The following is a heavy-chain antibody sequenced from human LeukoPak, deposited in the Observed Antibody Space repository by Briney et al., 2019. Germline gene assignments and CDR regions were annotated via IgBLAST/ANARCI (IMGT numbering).Heavy chain of an antibody. CDR2: ISSSSSYK. CDR1: GFTFSSYS. D-gene: IGHD2-8*01. J-gene: IGHJ3*02. V-gene: IGHV3-21*01. Sequence: KPGGSLRLSCAASGFTFSSYSMNWVRQAPGKGLEWVSSISSSSSYKYYADSVKGRFTISRDNAKNSLYLQMNSLRAEDTAVYYCARRDIVLMVYATDAFDIWGQGTMVTVSS. CDR3: ARRDIVLMVYATDAFDI.